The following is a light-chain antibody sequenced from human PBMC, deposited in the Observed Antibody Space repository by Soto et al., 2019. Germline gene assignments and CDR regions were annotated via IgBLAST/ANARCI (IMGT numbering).Light chain of an antibody. Sequence: EIVLTQSPGTLSLSPGERATLSCRASQSVSSSYLAWYQQKPGQAPRLLIYGASSRATGIPDRFSGSGSGTDFTLTISRLEPEDFAVYYCQQYGSSPRITFXPGTKVDIK. CDR3: QQYGSSPRIT. V-gene: IGKV3-20*01. CDR1: QSVSSSY. J-gene: IGKJ3*01. CDR2: GAS.